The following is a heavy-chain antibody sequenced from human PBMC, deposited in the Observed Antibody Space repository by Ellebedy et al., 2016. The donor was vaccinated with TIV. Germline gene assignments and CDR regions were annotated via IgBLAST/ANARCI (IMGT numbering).Heavy chain of an antibody. CDR2: ISSTSSTI. CDR1: GFTFSRSS. J-gene: IGHJ4*02. Sequence: PGGSLRLSCVASGFTFSRSSMNWVRQAPGKGLEWISYISSTSSTIYYADSVKGRFTISSDNAKNSLYLQMNSLREGDTAVYYCARGLAMGAAGKNFWGQGTLVTVSS. D-gene: IGHD6-19*01. CDR3: ARGLAMGAAGKNF. V-gene: IGHV3-48*02.